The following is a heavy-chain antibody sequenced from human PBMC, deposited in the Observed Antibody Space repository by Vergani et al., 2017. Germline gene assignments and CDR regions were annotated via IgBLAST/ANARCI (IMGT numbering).Heavy chain of an antibody. Sequence: EVQLLESGGGLVQPGGSLRLSCAASGFTFSSYAMSWVRQAPGKGLEWVSAISGSGGSTYYADSVKGRFTISRDNSKNTLYLQMNSLRAEDTAVYYCTRDVNDYGDYVPHAFDIWGQGTMVTVSS. CDR3: TRDVNDYGDYVPHAFDI. D-gene: IGHD4-17*01. CDR2: ISGSGGST. J-gene: IGHJ3*02. V-gene: IGHV3-23*01. CDR1: GFTFSSYA.